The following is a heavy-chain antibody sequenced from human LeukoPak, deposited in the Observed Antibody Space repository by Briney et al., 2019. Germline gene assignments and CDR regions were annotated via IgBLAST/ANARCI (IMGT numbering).Heavy chain of an antibody. CDR1: GGSISSSSYY. CDR3: ARAPEGGYDLHWFDP. D-gene: IGHD5-12*01. J-gene: IGHJ5*02. Sequence: SETLSLTCTVSGGSISSSSYYWGWIRQPPGKGLEWIGSIYYSGSTYYNPSLKSRVTISVDTSKNQFSLKLSSVTAADTAVYYCARAPEGGYDLHWFDPWGQGTLVTVSS. CDR2: IYYSGST. V-gene: IGHV4-39*07.